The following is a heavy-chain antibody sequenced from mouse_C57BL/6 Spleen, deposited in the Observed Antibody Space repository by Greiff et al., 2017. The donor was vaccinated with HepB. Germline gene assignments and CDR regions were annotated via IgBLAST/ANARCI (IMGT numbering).Heavy chain of an antibody. CDR2: IDPANGNT. J-gene: IGHJ4*01. V-gene: IGHV14-3*01. Sequence: VQLKESVAELVRPGASVKLSCTASGFNIKNTYMHWVKQRPEQGLEWIGRIDPANGNTKYAPKFQGKATITADTSSNTAYLQLSSLTSEDTAIYYCAVYYGNPYYAMDYWGQGTSVTVSS. CDR3: AVYYGNPYYAMDY. CDR1: GFNIKNTY. D-gene: IGHD2-1*01.